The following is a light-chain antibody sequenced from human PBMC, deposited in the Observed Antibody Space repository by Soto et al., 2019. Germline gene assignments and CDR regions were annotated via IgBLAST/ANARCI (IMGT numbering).Light chain of an antibody. J-gene: IGKJ1*01. CDR1: RSLVYSDGNAY. CDR2: EAS. CDR3: MQGTHWPPT. V-gene: IGKV2-30*01. Sequence: DVVMTQSPLSLPVTLGQPASISCRSSRSLVYSDGNAYLNWFHQRPGQSPRRLIYEASNRDSGVPDRFSGSGSGTDFTLHINRVEAEDVGVYYCMQGTHWPPTFGRGTRVEIE.